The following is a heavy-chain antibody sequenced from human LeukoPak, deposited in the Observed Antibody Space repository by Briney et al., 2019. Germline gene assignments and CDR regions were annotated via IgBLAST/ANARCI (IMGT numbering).Heavy chain of an antibody. Sequence: ASVKVSCTASGYTFTSYAMNWVRQAPGQGLEWMGWINTNTGSPTYAQGFTGRFVFSLDTSVSTAYLQISSLKAEDTAVYYCARVRFLEWGGPGPNYYYYYGMDVWGQGTTVTVSS. J-gene: IGHJ6*02. CDR3: ARVRFLEWGGPGPNYYYYYGMDV. CDR2: INTNTGSP. CDR1: GYTFTSYA. V-gene: IGHV7-4-1*02. D-gene: IGHD3-3*01.